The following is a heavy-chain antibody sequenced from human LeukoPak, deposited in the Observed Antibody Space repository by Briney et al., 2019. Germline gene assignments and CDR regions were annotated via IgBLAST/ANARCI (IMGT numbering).Heavy chain of an antibody. CDR1: GFTFSAYS. CDR3: ARGGFNMVRGVIIPSNSYYYYMDI. D-gene: IGHD3-10*01. CDR2: ITSGDFV. J-gene: IGHJ6*03. Sequence: GGSLRLSCAVSGFTFSAYSMNWVRQAPGRGLEWVSSITSGDFVYFADSLKGRFTISRDNAKSSLYLQMNSLRAEDTAVYYCARGGFNMVRGVIIPSNSYYYYMDIWGKGTTVTVSS. V-gene: IGHV3-21*01.